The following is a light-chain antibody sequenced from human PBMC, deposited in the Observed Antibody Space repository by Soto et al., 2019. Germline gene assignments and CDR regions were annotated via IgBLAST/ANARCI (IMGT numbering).Light chain of an antibody. J-gene: IGKJ1*01. CDR2: WAS. Sequence: DIVMTQSPDSLAVSLGERATINCKSSQSIFYSSNNKNYLAWYQQKPGQPPKLLIYWASTRESGVPDRFSGSGSGTDFTRTSSSLQAEDVAVYYCQQYYSSPTWTFGQGTKVEIK. CDR3: QQYYSSPTWT. CDR1: QSIFYSSNNKNY. V-gene: IGKV4-1*01.